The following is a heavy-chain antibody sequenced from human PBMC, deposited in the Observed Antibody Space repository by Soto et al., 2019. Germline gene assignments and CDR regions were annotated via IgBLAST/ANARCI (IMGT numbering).Heavy chain of an antibody. CDR1: GGSFSGYY. V-gene: IGHV4-34*01. D-gene: IGHD3-9*01. Sequence: SETLSLTCAVYGGSFSGYYWSWIRQPPGKGLEWIGEINHSGSTNYNPSLKSRVTISVDTSKNQFSLKLSSVTAADTAVYYCARGTPDYDILTGRESHPYYFDYWGQGTLVTVSS. CDR3: ARGTPDYDILTGRESHPYYFDY. J-gene: IGHJ4*02. CDR2: INHSGST.